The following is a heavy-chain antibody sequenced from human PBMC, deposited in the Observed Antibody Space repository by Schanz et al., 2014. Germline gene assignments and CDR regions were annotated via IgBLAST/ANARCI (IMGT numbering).Heavy chain of an antibody. V-gene: IGHV1-24*01. D-gene: IGHD6-13*01. CDR3: ASGGSSSWYDAFDV. CDR2: FDPEDGET. J-gene: IGHJ3*01. Sequence: QVQLVKSGVEVKKPGASVKVSCKVSGYTLTELCMHWVRQAPGKGLEWMGGFDPEDGETIYAQKFQGRVIMTEDTSTDTAYMELSSLRSEDTAVYYCASGGSSSWYDAFDVWGQGTMVTVSS. CDR1: GYTLTELC.